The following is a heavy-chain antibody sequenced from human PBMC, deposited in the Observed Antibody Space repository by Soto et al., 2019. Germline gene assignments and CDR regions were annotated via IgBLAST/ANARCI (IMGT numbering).Heavy chain of an antibody. V-gene: IGHV3-9*01. D-gene: IGHD5-18*01. CDR2: ISWNSGRI. CDR3: AKDATHGYSYGYYFDY. CDR1: GFTFDDYA. Sequence: LRLSCAASGFTFDDYAMHWVRQAPGEGLEWVSGISWNSGRIGYADSVKGRFTISRDNAKNSLYLQMNSLRAEDTALYYCAKDATHGYSYGYYFDYWGQGTLVTVSS. J-gene: IGHJ4*02.